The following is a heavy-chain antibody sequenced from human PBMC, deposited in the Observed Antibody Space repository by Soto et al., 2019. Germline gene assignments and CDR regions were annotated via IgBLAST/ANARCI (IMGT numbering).Heavy chain of an antibody. J-gene: IGHJ4*02. CDR2: ISYDGSNK. CDR3: ARDLSRVVAGTCY. D-gene: IGHD6-19*01. CDR1: GFTFSSYA. V-gene: IGHV3-30-3*01. Sequence: QVQLVESGGGVVQPGRSLRLSCAASGFTFSSYAMHWVRQAPGKGLEWVAVISYDGSNKYYADSVKGRFTISRDNSKNTLYLQINSLRAEDTAVYYCARDLSRVVAGTCYWGQGTLVTVSS.